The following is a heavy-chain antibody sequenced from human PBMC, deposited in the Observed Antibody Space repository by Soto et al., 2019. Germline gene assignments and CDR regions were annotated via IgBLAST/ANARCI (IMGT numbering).Heavy chain of an antibody. V-gene: IGHV3-23*01. CDR3: GMFQGETFNKWYFHC. CDR2: ITGGVGVT. Sequence: EVQLLESGGGLVQPGGSLRLSCAASGFTFSSYAMTWVRQAPGKGLAWVSVITGGVGVTYYADSVMGRFTISRDNSKNTLYLQLGSLLAEATGVYSCGMFQGETFNKWYFHCWGQGTLATVSS. CDR1: GFTFSSYA. D-gene: IGHD3-16*01. J-gene: IGHJ4*02.